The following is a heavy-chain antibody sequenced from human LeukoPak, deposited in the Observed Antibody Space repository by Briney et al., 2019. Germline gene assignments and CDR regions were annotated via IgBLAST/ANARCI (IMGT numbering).Heavy chain of an antibody. CDR2: IYTSGST. Sequence: PSETLSLTCTVSGGSISSYYWSWLRQPAGKGLEWIGRIYTSGSTNYNPSLKSRVNMSVDTSKNQFSLKLSSVTAADTAVYYCARDLGWSDPYYYYYYMDVWGKGTTVTVSS. D-gene: IGHD6-19*01. CDR3: ARDLGWSDPYYYYYYMDV. J-gene: IGHJ6*03. V-gene: IGHV4-4*07. CDR1: GGSISSYY.